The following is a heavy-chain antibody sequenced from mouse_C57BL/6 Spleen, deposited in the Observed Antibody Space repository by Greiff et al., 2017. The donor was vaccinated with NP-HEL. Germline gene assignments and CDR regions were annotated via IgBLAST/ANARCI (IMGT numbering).Heavy chain of an antibody. CDR1: GFTFSDYG. D-gene: IGHD2-14*01. CDR2: ISSGSSTI. J-gene: IGHJ3*01. V-gene: IGHV5-17*01. Sequence: EVKLMESGGGLVKPGGSLKLSCAASGFTFSDYGMHWVRQAPEKGLEWVAYISSGSSTIYYADTVKGRFTISRDNAKNTLFLQMTSLRSEDTAMYYCASGVRRPWCAYWGQGTLVTVSA. CDR3: ASGVRRPWCAY.